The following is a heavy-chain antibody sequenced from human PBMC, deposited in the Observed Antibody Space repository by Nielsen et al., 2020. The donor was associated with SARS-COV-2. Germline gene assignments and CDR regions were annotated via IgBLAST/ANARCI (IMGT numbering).Heavy chain of an antibody. D-gene: IGHD3-9*01. CDR3: ARLSHDYDILTGYYDY. Sequence: GESLKISCKGYGYSFSTNWLAWVRQTPGKGLEWMGIIFPGDSDARYSPSFQGQVTISADKSISTAYLQWSSLKASDTAMYYCARLSHDYDILTGYYDYWGQGTLVTVSS. CDR2: IFPGDSDA. V-gene: IGHV5-51*01. CDR1: GYSFSTNW. J-gene: IGHJ4*02.